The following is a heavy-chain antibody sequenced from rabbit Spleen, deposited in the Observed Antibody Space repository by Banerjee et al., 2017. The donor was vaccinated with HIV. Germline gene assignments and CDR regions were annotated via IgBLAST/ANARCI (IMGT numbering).Heavy chain of an antibody. D-gene: IGHD1-1*01. CDR3: ARNYVNVFDP. CDR2: IYTGDGST. J-gene: IGHJ2*01. V-gene: IGHV1S40*01. Sequence: QSLEESGGDLVKPGASLTLTCTASGFSFSSGYYMCWVRQAPGKGLEWIACIYTGDGSTVYASWAKGRFTISKTSSTTVTLQMTSLTAADTATYFCARNYVNVFDPWGPGTLVTVS. CDR1: GFSFSSGYY.